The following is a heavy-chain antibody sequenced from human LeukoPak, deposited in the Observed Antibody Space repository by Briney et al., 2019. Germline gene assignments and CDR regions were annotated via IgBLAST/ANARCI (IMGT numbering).Heavy chain of an antibody. CDR3: AKDYYGSGYDFDY. CDR2: ISYDGSNK. V-gene: IGHV3-30*18. D-gene: IGHD3-10*01. CDR1: CFIFSSYG. J-gene: IGHJ4*02. Sequence: PGASMSPCCAASCFIFSSYGMRGLRQARGKGVGGGAVISYDGSNKYYADSVKERFIISRKNFKNTLLLQINSQRDDDTAVYYCAKDYYGSGYDFDYWGQGTLVTVSS.